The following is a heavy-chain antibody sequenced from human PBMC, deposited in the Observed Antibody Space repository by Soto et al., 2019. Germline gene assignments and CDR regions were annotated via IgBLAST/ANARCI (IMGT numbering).Heavy chain of an antibody. CDR1: GYTFTSYD. D-gene: IGHD2-8*02. CDR2: MNPNSGTT. Sequence: QVQLVQSGAEVKKPGASVKVSCKASGYTFTSYDFNWVRQATGQGLEWLGWMNPNSGTTGYAQRFQGRVTMTRNTAISPAYLELSSLRSEDTAMYYWARVACTGGRCYYDYWGQGTLVTVSS. V-gene: IGHV1-8*01. J-gene: IGHJ4*02. CDR3: ARVACTGGRCYYDY.